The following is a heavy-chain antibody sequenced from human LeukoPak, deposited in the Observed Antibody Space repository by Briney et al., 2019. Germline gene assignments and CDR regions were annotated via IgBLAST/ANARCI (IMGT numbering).Heavy chain of an antibody. Sequence: SGGSLRLSCAASGFTFSSYSMNWVRQAPGKGLEWVSYISSISGTINYADSVKGRFTISGDNARNSLFLQMNSLRAEDTAVYYCARNYYGSGSYGAEYFQHWGQGTLVTVSS. D-gene: IGHD3-10*01. CDR2: ISSISGTI. V-gene: IGHV3-48*01. J-gene: IGHJ1*01. CDR1: GFTFSSYS. CDR3: ARNYYGSGSYGAEYFQH.